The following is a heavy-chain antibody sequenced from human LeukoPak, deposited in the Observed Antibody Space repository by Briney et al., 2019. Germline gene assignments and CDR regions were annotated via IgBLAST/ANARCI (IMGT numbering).Heavy chain of an antibody. J-gene: IGHJ4*02. CDR2: ISAYNGNT. CDR3: ARGRCITIFGVVIDFDY. Sequence: GASVKVSCKASGYTFTSYGISCVRQAPGQGLEWMGWISAYNGNTNYAQKLQGRVTMTTDTSTSTAYMELRSLRSDDTAVYYCARGRCITIFGVVIDFDYRGQGTLVTVSS. V-gene: IGHV1-18*01. D-gene: IGHD3-3*01. CDR1: GYTFTSYG.